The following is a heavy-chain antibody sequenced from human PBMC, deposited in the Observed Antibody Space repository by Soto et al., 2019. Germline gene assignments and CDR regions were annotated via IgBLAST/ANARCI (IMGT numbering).Heavy chain of an antibody. Sequence: ASVKVSCKASGGTFNSYAISWVRQAPGQGLEWMGGIIPIFGTANYAQKFQGRVTITADETTSTAYMELSSQKSEDTAVYYCARGNGWGSSSFRDYYYGMDVWGQGATVTVSS. J-gene: IGHJ6*02. V-gene: IGHV1-69*13. CDR2: IIPIFGTA. CDR1: GGTFNSYA. D-gene: IGHD6-13*01. CDR3: ARGNGWGSSSFRDYYYGMDV.